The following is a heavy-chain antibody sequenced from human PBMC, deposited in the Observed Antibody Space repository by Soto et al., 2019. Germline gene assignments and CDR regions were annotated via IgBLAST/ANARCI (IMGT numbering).Heavy chain of an antibody. CDR3: ARHVATLIVVAPFYFDY. Sequence: SETLSLTCAVYGGSFSGYYWNWIRQPPGKGLGWIGSIYYSGSTYYNPSLKSRVIISVDTPNNQFSLKLSSVTAADTAVYYCARHVATLIVVAPFYFDYWGQGTLVTVSS. CDR1: GGSFSGYY. V-gene: IGHV4-34*01. J-gene: IGHJ4*02. D-gene: IGHD3-22*01. CDR2: IYYSGST.